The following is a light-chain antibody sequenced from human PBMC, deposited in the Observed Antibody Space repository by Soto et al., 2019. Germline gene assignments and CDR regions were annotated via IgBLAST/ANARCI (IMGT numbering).Light chain of an antibody. CDR3: SSYTSSSTLVV. CDR2: DVS. V-gene: IGLV2-14*03. J-gene: IGLJ2*01. Sequence: QSALTQPASVAGSPGQSITISCTGTSSDVGASDYVSWYQHHPGKAPKLMLYDVSNRPSGVSNRFSGSKSGNKATLTISGLQAEDEADYYCSSYTSSSTLVVFGGGTKVTVL. CDR1: SSDVGASDY.